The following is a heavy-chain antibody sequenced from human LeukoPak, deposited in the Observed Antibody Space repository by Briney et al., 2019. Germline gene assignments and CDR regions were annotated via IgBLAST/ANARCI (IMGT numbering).Heavy chain of an antibody. CDR2: ISWNSGSI. J-gene: IGHJ3*02. D-gene: IGHD6-13*01. CDR1: GFTFDDYA. CDR3: AKDKRQQLVLRAFDI. Sequence: GRSLRLSCAASGFTFDDYAMHWVRQAPGKGLEGVSGISWNSGSIGYADSVKGRFTISRDNAKNSLYLQMNSLRAEDTALYYCAKDKRQQLVLRAFDIWGQGTMVTVSS. V-gene: IGHV3-9*01.